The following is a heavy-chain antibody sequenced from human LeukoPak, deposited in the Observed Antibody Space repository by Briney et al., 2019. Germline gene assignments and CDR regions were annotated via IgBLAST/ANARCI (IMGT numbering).Heavy chain of an antibody. Sequence: SETLSLTCAVYGGSFSGYYRSWIRQPPGKGLEWIGEINHSGSTNYNPSLKSRVTISVDTSKNQFSLKLSSVTAADTAVYYCASIVATMDYYYYYMDVWGKGTTVTISS. CDR2: INHSGST. V-gene: IGHV4-34*01. D-gene: IGHD5-12*01. CDR1: GGSFSGYY. J-gene: IGHJ6*03. CDR3: ASIVATMDYYYYYMDV.